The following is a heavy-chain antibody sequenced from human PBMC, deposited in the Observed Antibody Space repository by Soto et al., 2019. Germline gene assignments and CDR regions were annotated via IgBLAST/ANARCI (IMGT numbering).Heavy chain of an antibody. CDR3: AKATYYYDSSGYYYEYYYYGMDV. V-gene: IGHV3-30*18. Sequence: QVQLVESGGGVVQPGRSLRLSCAASGFTFSSYGMHWVRQAPGKGLEWVAVISYDGSNKYYADSVKGRFTISRDNSKNTLYLQMNSLRAEDTAVYYCAKATYYYDSSGYYYEYYYYGMDVWGQGTTVTVSS. CDR1: GFTFSSYG. J-gene: IGHJ6*02. D-gene: IGHD3-22*01. CDR2: ISYDGSNK.